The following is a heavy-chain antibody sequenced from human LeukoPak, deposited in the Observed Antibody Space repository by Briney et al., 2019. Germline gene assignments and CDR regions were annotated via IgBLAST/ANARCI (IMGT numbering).Heavy chain of an antibody. CDR3: ARVLGLMDWFDP. CDR1: GGSISSGGYY. J-gene: IGHJ5*02. V-gene: IGHV4-31*03. Sequence: SETLSLTRTVSGGSISSGGYYWSWIRQHPGKGLEWIGNIYYSGSTDYNPSLKSRVSISVDTSKNQFSLKLSSVTAADTAVYYSARVLGLMDWFDPWGQGTLVTVSS. D-gene: IGHD3-16*01. CDR2: IYYSGST.